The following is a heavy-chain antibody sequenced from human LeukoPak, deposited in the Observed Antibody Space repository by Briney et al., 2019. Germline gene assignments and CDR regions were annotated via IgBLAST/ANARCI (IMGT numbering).Heavy chain of an antibody. CDR1: GFSVSSNY. Sequence: GGSLRLSCAASGFSVSSNYMNWVRQAPGKGLEWVSVIYSGGSTYYADSVTGTFTISRDNSKNTLYLQMNSLRAADTAVYYCVNSGFDPWGQGTLVTVSS. CDR3: VNSGFDP. V-gene: IGHV3-66*01. CDR2: IYSGGST. J-gene: IGHJ5*02. D-gene: IGHD3-10*01.